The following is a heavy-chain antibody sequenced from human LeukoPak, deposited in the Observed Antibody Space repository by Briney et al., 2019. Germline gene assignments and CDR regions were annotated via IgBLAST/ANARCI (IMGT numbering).Heavy chain of an antibody. V-gene: IGHV3-11*05. CDR2: ICSSSSYT. J-gene: IGHJ5*02. Sequence: GGSLRLSCAASGFTFSDYYMSWIRQAPGKGLEWASYICSSSSYTNYADSVKGRFTISRDNAKNSLYLQMNSLRAEDTAVYYCARAPPPRWVRSDWFDPWGQGTLVTVSS. CDR3: ARAPPPRWVRSDWFDP. CDR1: GFTFSDYY. D-gene: IGHD3-10*01.